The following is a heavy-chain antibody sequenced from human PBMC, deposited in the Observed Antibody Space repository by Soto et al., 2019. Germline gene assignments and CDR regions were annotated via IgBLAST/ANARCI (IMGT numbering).Heavy chain of an antibody. J-gene: IGHJ4*02. Sequence: QVQLQESGPRLVKPSGTLSLTCGVSGDSFSSSNWWTWVRQSPGKGLEWIGDILHTGNTDYSPSLRSRITISIATSKKEFYLNLRSVTATDTAVYYCARSPRRVDVKWYFDYWGQGALLTVSS. CDR3: ARSPRRVDVKWYFDY. V-gene: IGHV4-4*02. D-gene: IGHD2-15*01. CDR2: ILHTGNT. CDR1: GDSFSSSNW.